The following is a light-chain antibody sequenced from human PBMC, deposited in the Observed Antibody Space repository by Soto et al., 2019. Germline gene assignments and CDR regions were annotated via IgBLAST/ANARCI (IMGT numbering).Light chain of an antibody. J-gene: IGLJ1*01. CDR1: SSNIGAGYD. CDR3: QSYDSSLSSYV. CDR2: GNS. Sequence: QSVLTQPPSVSGAPGQRVTISCTGSSSNIGAGYDVHWYQQLPGTAPKLLIYGNSNRPSGVPDRFSGSQSGTSASLAITGLQAEDEADYDCQSYDSSLSSYVFGTGTKLTVL. V-gene: IGLV1-40*01.